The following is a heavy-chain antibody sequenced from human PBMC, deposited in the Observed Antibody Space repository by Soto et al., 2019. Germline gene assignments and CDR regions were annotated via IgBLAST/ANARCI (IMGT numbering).Heavy chain of an antibody. CDR2: ISAYNGNT. J-gene: IGHJ4*02. Sequence: ASVKVSCKASGYTFTSYGISWVRQAPGQGLEWMGWISAYNGNTNYAQKLQGRVTMTTDTSTSTAYMELRSLRSDVTAVYYCARDLHSSGWTRFDYWGQGTLVTSPQ. D-gene: IGHD6-19*01. CDR1: GYTFTSYG. V-gene: IGHV1-18*01. CDR3: ARDLHSSGWTRFDY.